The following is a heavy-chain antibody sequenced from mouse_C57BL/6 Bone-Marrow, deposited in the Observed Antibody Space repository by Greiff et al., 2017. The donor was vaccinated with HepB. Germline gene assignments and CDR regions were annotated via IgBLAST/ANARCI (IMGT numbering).Heavy chain of an antibody. V-gene: IGHV5-6*01. Sequence: VQLMESGGDLVKPGGSLKLSCVASGFTFSTSAMSWVRQTPDKRLEWVATITPGGTYTYYPDSVKGRFTISKDTAKSTLYLQMSSLKSEDTAIYDCARDRFDYYFDYWGQGTTLTVSS. CDR1: GFTFSTSA. CDR3: ARDRFDYYFDY. J-gene: IGHJ2*01. D-gene: IGHD2-14*01. CDR2: ITPGGTYT.